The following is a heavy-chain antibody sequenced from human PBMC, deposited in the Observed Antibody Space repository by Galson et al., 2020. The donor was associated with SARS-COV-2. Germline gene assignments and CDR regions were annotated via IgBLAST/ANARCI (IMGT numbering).Heavy chain of an antibody. CDR2: ISTSGNTR. CDR1: GFTFSNYE. V-gene: IGHV3-48*03. CDR3: ARENLELPTVYMFAP. Sequence: GESLKISCAASGFTFSNYEMHWVRQPPGKGLEWVSYISTSGNTRYYADSVKGRFTISRDNAKSSLYLQMNSLRAEDTAVYYCARENLELPTVYMFAPWGQGTLVAFSS. D-gene: IGHD3-3*01. J-gene: IGHJ5*02.